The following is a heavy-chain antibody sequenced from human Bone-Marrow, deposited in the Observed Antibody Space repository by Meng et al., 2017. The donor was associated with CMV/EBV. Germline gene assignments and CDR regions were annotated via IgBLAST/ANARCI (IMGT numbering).Heavy chain of an antibody. Sequence: SCAISGDSVSSNSAAWNWIRQSLSRGLEWLGRTYYRSKWYNDYAVSVKSRITINPDTSKNQFSLQLNSVTPEDTAVYYCARGHVGVVPFDGMDVWGQGPTVTVSS. CDR3: ARGHVGVVPFDGMDV. V-gene: IGHV6-1*01. CDR1: GDSVSSNSAA. CDR2: TYYRSKWYN. D-gene: IGHD3-3*01. J-gene: IGHJ6*01.